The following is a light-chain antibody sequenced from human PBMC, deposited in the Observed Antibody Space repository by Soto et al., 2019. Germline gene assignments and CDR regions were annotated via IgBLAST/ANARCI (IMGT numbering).Light chain of an antibody. CDR1: STDIGRYNY. Sequence: LTQPASVSGSPGQSITISCTGTSTDIGRYNYVSWYQQHPGKAPKLMIYDVSNRPSGVSNRFSGSKSGNTASLTITGLQAEDEADYYCSSYTSSSTYVFGTGTKVTVL. CDR3: SSYTSSSTYV. V-gene: IGLV2-14*03. CDR2: DVS. J-gene: IGLJ1*01.